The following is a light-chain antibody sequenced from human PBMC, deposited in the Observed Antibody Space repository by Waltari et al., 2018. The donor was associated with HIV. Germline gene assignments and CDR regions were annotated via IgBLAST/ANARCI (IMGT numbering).Light chain of an antibody. Sequence: QSALTQPPSASGSPGQSVTISCTGASSDLGVYNSVSWYQQRPGKAPKVIISEVSKRSSWVPNRFSGPTSGNTSSLTVSGLQADDDAEYFCSFYGGSNILVFGGGTKLTVL. J-gene: IGLJ2*01. CDR2: EVS. CDR1: SSDLGVYNS. CDR3: SFYGGSNILV. V-gene: IGLV2-8*01.